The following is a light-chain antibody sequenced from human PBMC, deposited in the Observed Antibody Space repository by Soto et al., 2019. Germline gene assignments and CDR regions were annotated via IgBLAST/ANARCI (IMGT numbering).Light chain of an antibody. J-gene: IGLJ3*02. Sequence: QSALTQPASVSGSPGQSITIPCTGSSNDIGGYHYVSWYQQHPGRDPKLVIYKVSDRPSGVSTRVSASKSGNTASLTISGLQAEDEADYYCSSYSTTTSPQGVFGGGTKLTVL. CDR2: KVS. CDR1: SNDIGGYHY. V-gene: IGLV2-14*01. CDR3: SSYSTTTSPQGV.